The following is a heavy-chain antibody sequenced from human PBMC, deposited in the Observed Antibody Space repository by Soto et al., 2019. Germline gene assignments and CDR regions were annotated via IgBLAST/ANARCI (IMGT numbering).Heavy chain of an antibody. CDR1: GGTFRGYY. CDR2: INHSGST. D-gene: IGHD5-18*01. CDR3: ARHRYSYGVYYFDY. V-gene: IGHV4-34*01. J-gene: IGHJ4*02. Sequence: SETLSLTCAVYGGTFRGYYWTWIRQPPGTGLEWIGEINHSGSTNYNPSLKSRVTISVDTSKNQFSLKLSSVTAADTAVYYCARHRYSYGVYYFDYWGQGTLVTVSS.